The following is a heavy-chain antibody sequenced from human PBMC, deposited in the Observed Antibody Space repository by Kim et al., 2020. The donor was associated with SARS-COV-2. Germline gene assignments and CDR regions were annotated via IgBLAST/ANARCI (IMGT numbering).Heavy chain of an antibody. CDR3: TRDSSSGWPPF. D-gene: IGHD6-19*01. J-gene: IGHJ4*02. CDR1: GFTFSGSW. V-gene: IGHV3-74*01. Sequence: GGSLRLSCAVSGFTFSGSWMHWVRQAPGKGLVWVSTINSDGNTATYADSVKGRFTISRDNAKKTLYLKMNGLRVEDTAVYYCTRDSSSGWPPFRGQGTL. CDR2: INSDGNTA.